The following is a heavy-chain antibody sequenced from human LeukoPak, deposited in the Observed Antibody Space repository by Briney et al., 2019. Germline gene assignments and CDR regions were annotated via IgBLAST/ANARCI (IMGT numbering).Heavy chain of an antibody. CDR3: ARGRAIVVVTFDI. CDR2: IYYSGST. J-gene: IGHJ3*02. V-gene: IGHV4-39*01. Sequence: PSETLSLTCTVSGVSISSSSYYWGWIRQPPEKGLEWIGSIYYSGSTYYNPSLKSRVTISVDTSKNQFSLKLSSVTAADTAVYYCARGRAIVVVTFDIWGQGTMVTVSS. D-gene: IGHD3-22*01. CDR1: GVSISSSSYY.